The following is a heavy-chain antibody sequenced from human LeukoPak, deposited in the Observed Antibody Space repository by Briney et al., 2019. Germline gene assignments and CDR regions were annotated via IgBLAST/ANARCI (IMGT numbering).Heavy chain of an antibody. CDR3: ATSVGTSGPELDY. J-gene: IGHJ4*02. CDR1: GYRFTDYY. Sequence: ASVKVSCKASGYRFTDYYVHWVRQAPGQGLEWMGWINPNSGGTNYAQKFQGRVTMTRDTSISTAYMELRRMTSDDTAVYYCATSVGTSGPELDYWGQGTLVTVSS. V-gene: IGHV1-2*02. CDR2: INPNSGGT. D-gene: IGHD3-3*01.